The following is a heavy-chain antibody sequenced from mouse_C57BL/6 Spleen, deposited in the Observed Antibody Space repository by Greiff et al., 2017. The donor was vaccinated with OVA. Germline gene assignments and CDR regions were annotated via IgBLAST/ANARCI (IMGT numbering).Heavy chain of an antibody. Sequence: QVQLQQPGAELVKPGASVKMSCKASGYTFTSYWITWVKQRPGQGLEWIGDIYPGSGSTNYNEKFKSKATLTVDTSSSTAYMQLSSLTSEDSAVYYWARSYDGSSFDWYFDVWGTGTTVTVSS. CDR2: IYPGSGST. CDR3: ARSYDGSSFDWYFDV. D-gene: IGHD1-1*01. V-gene: IGHV1-55*01. CDR1: GYTFTSYW. J-gene: IGHJ1*03.